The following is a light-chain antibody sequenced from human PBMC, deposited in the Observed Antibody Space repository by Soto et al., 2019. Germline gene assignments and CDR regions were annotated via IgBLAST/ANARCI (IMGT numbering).Light chain of an antibody. Sequence: QSALTQPRSVSGSPGQSVTISCTGTSSDVGGYNHVSWYQQHPGKAPKLMIYDVSKRPSGVPDRFSGSKSGNTASLTISGLQAEDEADYYCCSYAGSYTLYVFGTGTKLTVL. CDR2: DVS. CDR1: SSDVGGYNH. CDR3: CSYAGSYTLYV. J-gene: IGLJ1*01. V-gene: IGLV2-11*01.